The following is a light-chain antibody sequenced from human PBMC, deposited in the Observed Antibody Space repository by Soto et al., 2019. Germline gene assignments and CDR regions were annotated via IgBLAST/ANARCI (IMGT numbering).Light chain of an antibody. Sequence: QSVLTQPPSASGTPGQRVTISCSGSSSNIGSNYVYWYQQLPGTAPKLLIYRNNQRPSGVPDRFSGSKSGNTASLAISGLQAEDEADYYCNSYTSTNTLVFGGGTQLTVL. CDR1: SSNIGSNY. CDR3: NSYTSTNTLV. V-gene: IGLV1-47*01. J-gene: IGLJ2*01. CDR2: RNN.